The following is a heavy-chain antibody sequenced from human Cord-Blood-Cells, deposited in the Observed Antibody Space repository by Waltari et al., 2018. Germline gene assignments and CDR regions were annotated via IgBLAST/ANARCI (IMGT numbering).Heavy chain of an antibody. Sequence: QLQLVQSGAEVTKPGAPVKVSCKVSGYTPTDLSMPWVRQAPGKGLEWMGGFDPEDGETIYAQKFQGRVTMTEDTSTDTAYMELSSLRSEDTAVYYCATGDYSNYYYYGMDVWGQGTTVTVSS. V-gene: IGHV1-24*01. CDR3: ATGDYSNYYYYGMDV. CDR1: GYTPTDLS. J-gene: IGHJ6*02. D-gene: IGHD4-4*01. CDR2: FDPEDGET.